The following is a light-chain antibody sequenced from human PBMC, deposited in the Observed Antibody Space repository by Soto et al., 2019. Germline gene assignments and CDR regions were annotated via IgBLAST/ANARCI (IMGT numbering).Light chain of an antibody. CDR2: EVS. CDR1: SSDVGAYNY. Sequence: QSALTQPRSVSGSPGQSVTISCTGTSSDVGAYNYVSWYQQYPGKAPKVVIYEVSEWPSGVPHRFSGSKSGNTASLIISGLHAEDEADYYCCSYAGSYTHVVFGGGTKLTVL. CDR3: CSYAGSYTHVV. V-gene: IGLV2-11*01. J-gene: IGLJ2*01.